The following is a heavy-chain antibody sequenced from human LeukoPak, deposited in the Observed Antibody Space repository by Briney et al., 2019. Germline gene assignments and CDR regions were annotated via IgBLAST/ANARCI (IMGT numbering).Heavy chain of an antibody. CDR1: RFTFSDFS. D-gene: IGHD3-16*01. J-gene: IGHJ4*02. CDR3: ARAMSTFGGVRNYFDS. CDR2: VSISSGTI. V-gene: IGHV3-48*04. Sequence: PGGSLRLSCSASRFTFSDFSMNWVRQAPGKGLEWISFVSISSGTIYYADSVKGRFRISRDNAKSSLDLEMNSLRAEDTAVYYCARAMSTFGGVRNYFDSWGQGTLVTVSS.